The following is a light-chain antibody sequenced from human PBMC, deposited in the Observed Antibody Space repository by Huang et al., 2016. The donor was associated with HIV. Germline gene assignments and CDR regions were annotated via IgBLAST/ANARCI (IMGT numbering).Light chain of an antibody. Sequence: EIVLTQSPATLSLSPGERATLSCRASQSVTSHLAWYQQKPGQAPRLLSYDASNRATGIPARFSGSGSGTDFTLTISSLEPEDFAVYYCQQRSKWPALTFGGGTKVEIK. J-gene: IGKJ4*01. CDR3: QQRSKWPALT. CDR1: QSVTSH. V-gene: IGKV3-11*01. CDR2: DAS.